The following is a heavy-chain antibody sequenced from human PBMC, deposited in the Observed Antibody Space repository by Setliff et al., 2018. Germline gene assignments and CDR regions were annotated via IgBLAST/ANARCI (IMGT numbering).Heavy chain of an antibody. CDR3: ARNIVPLN. CDR1: GYTFTSYG. Sequence: ASVKVSCKASGYTFTSYGISWVRQAPGQGLEWMGGMNPNNGNTGYAQKFQGRVTMTRNTSISTAYMELSSLRSEDTAVYYCARNIVPLNWGQGTLVTVSS. J-gene: IGHJ4*02. CDR2: MNPNNGNT. V-gene: IGHV1-8*02. D-gene: IGHD5-12*01.